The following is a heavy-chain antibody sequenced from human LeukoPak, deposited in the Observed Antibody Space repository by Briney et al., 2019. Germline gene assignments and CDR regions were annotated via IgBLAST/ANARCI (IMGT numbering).Heavy chain of an antibody. CDR3: ARDGVAAAGPYYYYYYMDV. J-gene: IGHJ6*03. D-gene: IGHD6-13*01. V-gene: IGHV3-74*01. CDR1: GFTFSNHW. CDR2: ISKDGSTS. Sequence: GGSLRLSCEASGFTFSNHWMHWVRQAPGKGLVWVSVISKDGSTSVYADSVRGRLTISRDNAKNTLYLQMNSLRVEDTAVYYCARDGVAAAGPYYYYYYMDVWGKGTTVTVSS.